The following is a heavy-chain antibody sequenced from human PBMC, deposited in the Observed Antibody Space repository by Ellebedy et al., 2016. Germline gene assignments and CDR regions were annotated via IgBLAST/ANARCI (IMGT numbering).Heavy chain of an antibody. CDR1: GGTFGSYA. J-gene: IGHJ6*02. CDR3: AREDSSSSGTYYYYYGMDV. Sequence: SVKVSCXASGGTFGSYAIRWVRQAAGQGLEWMGGIIPIFGTANYAQKFQGRVKITADESTSTAYMELSSLRSEDTAVYYCAREDSSSSGTYYYYYGMDVWGQGTTVTVSS. V-gene: IGHV1-69*13. CDR2: IIPIFGTA. D-gene: IGHD6-6*01.